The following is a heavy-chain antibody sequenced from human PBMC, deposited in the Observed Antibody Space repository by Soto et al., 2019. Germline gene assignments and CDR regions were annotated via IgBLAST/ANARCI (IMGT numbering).Heavy chain of an antibody. D-gene: IGHD2-21*01. CDR1: GFTFSSYA. J-gene: IGHJ6*03. CDR3: AKPPIYSTRPINYMDV. CDR2: ISGSGGST. V-gene: IGHV3-23*01. Sequence: EVQLLESGGGLVQPGGSLRLSCAASGFTFSSYAMSWVRQAPEKGLEWVSAISGSGGSTYYADSVKGRFTISRDNSKNTLYLQMNSLRAEDTAVYYCAKPPIYSTRPINYMDVWGKGTTVTVSS.